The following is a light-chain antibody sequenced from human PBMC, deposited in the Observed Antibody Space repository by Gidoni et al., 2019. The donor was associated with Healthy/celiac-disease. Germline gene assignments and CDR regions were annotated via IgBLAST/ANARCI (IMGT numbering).Light chain of an antibody. J-gene: IGKJ2*01. CDR2: GAS. Sequence: VLPQSPGTLSLSPGERATLSCRASQSVSSSYLAWYQQKPGQAPRLLIYGASSRATGIPDRFSSSGSGTDFTLTISRLEPEDFAVYYCQQYGSSPRTFGQGTKLEIK. V-gene: IGKV3-20*01. CDR1: QSVSSSY. CDR3: QQYGSSPRT.